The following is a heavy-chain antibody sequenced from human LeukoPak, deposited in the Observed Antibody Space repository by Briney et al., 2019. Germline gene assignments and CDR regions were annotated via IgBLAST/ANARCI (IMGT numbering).Heavy chain of an antibody. Sequence: GGSLRLSCVASGFIFTNYEMNWVRQAPGKGLEWLSYISTGGTIRYHADSVEGRLTISRDNAKKPIYLQMNSQRAEDTATYFCARGSGIRNNYGMDVWGKGTTVIVSS. D-gene: IGHD3-10*01. V-gene: IGHV3-48*03. CDR3: ARGSGIRNNYGMDV. J-gene: IGHJ6*04. CDR2: ISTGGTIR. CDR1: GFIFTNYE.